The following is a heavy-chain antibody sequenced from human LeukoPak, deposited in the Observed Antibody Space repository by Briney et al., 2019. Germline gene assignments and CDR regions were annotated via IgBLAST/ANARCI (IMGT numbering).Heavy chain of an antibody. J-gene: IGHJ6*02. V-gene: IGHV4-59*08. CDR1: GGSISSYY. CDR2: IYYSGST. CDR3: ARQYYYGLGDV. D-gene: IGHD3-10*01. Sequence: SEALSLTCTVSGGSISSYYWSWIRQPPGEGLEWIGYIYYSGSTNYNPSLKSRVTISVDTSKNQFSLKLSSVTAADTAVYYCARQYYYGLGDVWGQGTTVTVSS.